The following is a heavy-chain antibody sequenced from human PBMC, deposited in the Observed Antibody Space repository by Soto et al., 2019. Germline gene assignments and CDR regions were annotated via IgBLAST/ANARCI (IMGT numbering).Heavy chain of an antibody. V-gene: IGHV3-21*01. J-gene: IGHJ5*02. CDR1: GFTFSSYS. D-gene: IGHD3-22*01. Sequence: EVQLVESGGGLVKPGGSLRLSCAASGFTFSSYSMNWVRQAPGKGLEWVSSISSSSSYIYYADSVKGRFTISRDNAKNSLYLQMNRLRAEDTAVYYCARSDDSSGYYYSQNWFDPWGQGTLVTVSS. CDR3: ARSDDSSGYYYSQNWFDP. CDR2: ISSSSSYI.